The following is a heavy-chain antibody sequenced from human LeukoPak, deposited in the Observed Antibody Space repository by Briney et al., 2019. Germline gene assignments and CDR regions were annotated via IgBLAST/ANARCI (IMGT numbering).Heavy chain of an antibody. CDR3: ARTWELNYWYFDL. J-gene: IGHJ2*01. CDR2: IYTSGST. V-gene: IGHV4-61*02. Sequence: SETLSLTCTVSGGSISSGSYYWSWIRQPAGKGLEWIGRIYTSGSTNYNPSLKSRVTISVDTSKNQFSLKLSSVTAADTAVYYCARTWELNYWYFDLWGRGTLVTVSS. CDR1: GGSISSGSYY. D-gene: IGHD1-26*01.